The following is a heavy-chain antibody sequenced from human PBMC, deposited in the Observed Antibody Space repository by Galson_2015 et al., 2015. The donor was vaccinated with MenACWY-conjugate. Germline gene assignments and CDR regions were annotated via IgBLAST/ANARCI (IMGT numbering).Heavy chain of an antibody. CDR3: AKDRGPSSSWFRLDY. Sequence: SLRLSCAGSAFTFSNAYMSWVRQAPGKGLEWVAVISYDEKYKNYADSVRGRFTISRDNSRKTVYLQMSSLRADDTSVYFCAKDRGPSSSWFRLDYWGHGTLVTVSS. CDR2: ISYDEKYK. J-gene: IGHJ4*01. D-gene: IGHD6-13*01. V-gene: IGHV3-30*18. CDR1: AFTFSNAY.